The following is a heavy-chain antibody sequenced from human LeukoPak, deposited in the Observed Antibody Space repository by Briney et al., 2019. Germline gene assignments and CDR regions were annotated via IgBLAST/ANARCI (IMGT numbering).Heavy chain of an antibody. V-gene: IGHV3-30*02. CDR2: IRYDGSNK. D-gene: IGHD1-1*01. Sequence: GRSLRLSCAASGFTFSSYGVHWVRQAPGKGLEWVAFIRYDGSNKYYADSVKGRFTISGDNSKNTLYLQMNSLRAEDTAVYYCAKTGNWNDSPYFQHWGQGTLVTVSS. CDR1: GFTFSSYG. CDR3: AKTGNWNDSPYFQH. J-gene: IGHJ1*01.